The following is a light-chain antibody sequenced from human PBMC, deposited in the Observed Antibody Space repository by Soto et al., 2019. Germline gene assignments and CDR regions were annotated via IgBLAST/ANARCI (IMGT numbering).Light chain of an antibody. CDR2: DDS. CDR3: QVWDSSGDPVI. Sequence: SYELTQPPSVSVAPGQTARITCGGNTIGSKSVHWYQQKPGQAPVLVVYDDSDRPSGIPERFSGSNSGNTATLTISRVEAGDEADYYCQVWDSSGDPVIFGGGTKVTVL. J-gene: IGLJ2*01. CDR1: TIGSKS. V-gene: IGLV3-21*02.